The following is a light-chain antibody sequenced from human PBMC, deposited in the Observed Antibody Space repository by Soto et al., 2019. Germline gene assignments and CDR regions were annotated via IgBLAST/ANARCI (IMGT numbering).Light chain of an antibody. CDR2: EVS. CDR3: SSYAGSNNFGYV. CDR1: SSDVGGYNY. V-gene: IGLV2-8*01. Sequence: QSALTQPPSASGSPGQSVTISCTGTSSDVGGYNYVSWYQHHPGKAPKLMIYEVSKRPSGVPDRFSGSKSGNTASLTVSGLQAEDEADYYCSSYAGSNNFGYVFGTGTKVTVL. J-gene: IGLJ1*01.